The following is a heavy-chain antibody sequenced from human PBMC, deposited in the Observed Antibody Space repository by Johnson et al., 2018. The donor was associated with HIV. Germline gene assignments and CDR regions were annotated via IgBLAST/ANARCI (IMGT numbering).Heavy chain of an antibody. J-gene: IGHJ3*02. CDR1: GFTVSSNY. CDR2: IYSGGDT. Sequence: EVQLVESGGGVVQPGRSLRLSCAASGFTVSSNYMSWVRQAPGKGLEWVSVIYSGGDTYYAESVKGRFTISRDNSKNTLYLQMNSLRAEDTAVYYCAREGEVGRAFDIWGQGTMVTVSS. D-gene: IGHD3-16*01. V-gene: IGHV3-66*02. CDR3: AREGEVGRAFDI.